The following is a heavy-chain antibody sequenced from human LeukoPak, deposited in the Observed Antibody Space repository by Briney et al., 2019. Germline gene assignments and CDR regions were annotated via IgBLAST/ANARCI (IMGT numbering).Heavy chain of an antibody. D-gene: IGHD5-18*01. CDR2: TNPNSGNT. V-gene: IGHV1-8*01. CDR1: GYTFTSYD. J-gene: IGHJ5*02. Sequence: ASVKVSCKASGYTFTSYDINWVRQATGQGLEWMGWTNPNSGNTGYAQKFQGRVTMTRNTSISTAYMELSSLRSEDTAVYYCARHPPGGYSYQKGNWFDPWGQGTLVTVSS. CDR3: ARHPPGGYSYQKGNWFDP.